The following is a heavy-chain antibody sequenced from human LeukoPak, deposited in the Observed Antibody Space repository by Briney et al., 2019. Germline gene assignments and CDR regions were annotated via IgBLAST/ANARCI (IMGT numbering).Heavy chain of an antibody. V-gene: IGHV4-59*08. CDR3: ASTEWNYAR. Sequence: PSETLSLTCTVSGASINNYYWSWFRQPPGKGLEWIGYIHYSGSTNYNPSLRSRVTISVDTSKNQFSLRLSSVTAADTAVYYCASTEWNYARWGQGTLVTVSS. CDR2: IHYSGST. CDR1: GASINNYY. D-gene: IGHD1-7*01. J-gene: IGHJ4*02.